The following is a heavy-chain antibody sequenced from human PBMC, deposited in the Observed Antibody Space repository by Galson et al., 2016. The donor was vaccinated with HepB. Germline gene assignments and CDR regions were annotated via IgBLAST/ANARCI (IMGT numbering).Heavy chain of an antibody. CDR3: ARGTREAEY. J-gene: IGHJ4*02. V-gene: IGHV3-11*04. CDR2: IGRSDNTV. D-gene: IGHD5-24*01. Sequence: SLRLSCAASGFSLSDYYLSWIRQAPGKGLEWVSTIGRSDNTVYYADSVKGRFTISRDNAKNTLYLQLNSLRAEDTAVYYCARGTREAEYWGQGTLVTVSS. CDR1: GFSLSDYY.